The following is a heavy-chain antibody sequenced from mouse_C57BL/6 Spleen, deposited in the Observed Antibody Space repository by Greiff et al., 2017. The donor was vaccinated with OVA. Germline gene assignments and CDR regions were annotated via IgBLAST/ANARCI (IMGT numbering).Heavy chain of an antibody. D-gene: IGHD2-4*01. CDR2: INPNNGGT. CDR3: TGGDYDDFYAMGD. Sequence: EVQLQQSGPELVKPGASVKLPCKASGYTFTDYYMDWVKQSHGKSLEWIGGINPNNGGTIYNQKFKGKATLTVDKSSSTAYMALRSLTSEDAAVYYCTGGDYDDFYAMGDWGQGTSVTVAS. V-gene: IGHV1-18*01. J-gene: IGHJ4*01. CDR1: GYTFTDYY.